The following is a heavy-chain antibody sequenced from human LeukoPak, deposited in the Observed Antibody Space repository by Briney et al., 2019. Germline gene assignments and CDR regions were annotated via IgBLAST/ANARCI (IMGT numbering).Heavy chain of an antibody. CDR3: ARELHSSWFDY. CDR2: INSDGSST. V-gene: IGHV3-74*01. CDR1: GFTFSSDW. D-gene: IGHD3-22*01. J-gene: IGHJ4*02. Sequence: HPGGSLRLSCAASGFTFSSDWMHWVRQAPGKGLVWVSHINSDGSSTNYADSVKGRFTISRDNAKNTLYLQMNSLRAEDTAVYYCARELHSSWFDYWGQGTLVTVSS.